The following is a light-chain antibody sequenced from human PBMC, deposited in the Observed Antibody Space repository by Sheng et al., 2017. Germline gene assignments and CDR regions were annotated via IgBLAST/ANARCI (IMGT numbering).Light chain of an antibody. CDR3: TSYAGSGLVV. CDR2: DVS. V-gene: IGLV2-14*01. Sequence: QSALTQPASVSGSPGQSITISCTGTSSDVGGYNYVSWYQQHPGKAPKLMMYDVSNRPSGVSNRFSGSKSGNTASLTVSGLQTEDEADYYCTSYAGSGLVVFGGGTKLTVL. J-gene: IGLJ2*01. CDR1: SSDVGGYNY.